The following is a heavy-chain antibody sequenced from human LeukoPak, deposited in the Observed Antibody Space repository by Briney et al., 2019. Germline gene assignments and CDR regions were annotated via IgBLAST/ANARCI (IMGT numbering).Heavy chain of an antibody. J-gene: IGHJ6*02. CDR2: ISYDGINK. CDR3: AKDGQKYYYYGMDV. V-gene: IGHV3-30*18. Sequence: PGGSLRLSCAASGFTFSSYGIHWVRQAPGKGLEWVAVISYDGINKYYAESVKGRFTISRDNSKNTLYLQMNSLRAEDKAVYYCAKDGQKYYYYGMDVWGQGTTVTVSS. CDR1: GFTFSSYG.